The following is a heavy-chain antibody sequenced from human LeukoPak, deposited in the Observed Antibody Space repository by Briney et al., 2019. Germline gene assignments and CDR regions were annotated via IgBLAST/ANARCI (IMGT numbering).Heavy chain of an antibody. CDR3: ATVRYFDSCFDP. CDR1: GYTLTELS. V-gene: IGHV1-24*01. J-gene: IGHJ5*02. Sequence: GASVKVSCKVSGYTLTELSMHWVRQAPGKGLEWMGGFDPEDGETIYAQKFQGRVTMTEDTSTDTTYMELSSLRSEDTAVYYCATVRYFDSCFDPWGQGTLVTVSS. CDR2: FDPEDGET. D-gene: IGHD3-9*01.